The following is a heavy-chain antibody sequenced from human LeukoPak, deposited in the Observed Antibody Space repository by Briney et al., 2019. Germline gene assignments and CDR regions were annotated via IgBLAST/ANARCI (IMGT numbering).Heavy chain of an antibody. Sequence: PGGSLRLSCAASGFTFSSYSMNWVRQAPGKGLEWVSSISSSSSYIYYADSVKGRFTISRDNAKNSLYLQMNSLRAEDTAVYYCARGGQQLAYPFGYWGQGTLVTVSS. CDR2: ISSSSSYI. D-gene: IGHD6-6*01. V-gene: IGHV3-21*01. CDR3: ARGGQQLAYPFGY. J-gene: IGHJ4*02. CDR1: GFTFSSYS.